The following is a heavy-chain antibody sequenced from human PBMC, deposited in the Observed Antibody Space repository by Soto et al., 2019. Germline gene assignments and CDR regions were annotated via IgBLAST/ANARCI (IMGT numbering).Heavy chain of an antibody. CDR2: IYSGGST. J-gene: IGHJ4*02. CDR1: GFTVSSNY. Sequence: PGGSLRLSCAASGFTVSSNYMSWVRQAPGKGLEWVSVIYSGGSTYYADSVKGRFTISRDNSKNTLYLQMNSLRAEDTAVYYCASSGQLARFDYWGQGTLVTVSS. CDR3: ASSGQLARFDY. V-gene: IGHV3-66*01. D-gene: IGHD6-6*01.